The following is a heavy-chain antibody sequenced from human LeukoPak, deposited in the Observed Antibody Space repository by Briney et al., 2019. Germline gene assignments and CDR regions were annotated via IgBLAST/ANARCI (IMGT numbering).Heavy chain of an antibody. D-gene: IGHD2-15*01. V-gene: IGHV5-51*01. J-gene: IGHJ5*02. Sequence: ESLKISCKGSGYSFTSYRIGWVRQMPGKGLEWMGIIYPGDSDTRYSPSFQGQVTISADKSISTAYLQWSSLKASDTAMYYCARRTLVVVVAARGDWFDPWGQGTLVTVSS. CDR3: ARRTLVVVVAARGDWFDP. CDR2: IYPGDSDT. CDR1: GYSFTSYR.